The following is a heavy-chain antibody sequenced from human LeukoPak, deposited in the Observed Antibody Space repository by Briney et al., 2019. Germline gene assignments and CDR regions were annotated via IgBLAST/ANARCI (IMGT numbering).Heavy chain of an antibody. CDR2: INPNSGGA. D-gene: IGHD1-26*01. J-gene: IGHJ1*01. CDR1: GYTFTGYY. Sequence: ASVKVSCKASGYTFTGYYMHWARQAPGQGLEWMGWINPNSGGANYAQKFQGRVTMTRDTSISTAYMELSRLTSDDTAVYFCARGTIGSYSSVHDWGQGTLVTVSS. CDR3: ARGTIGSYSSVHD. V-gene: IGHV1-2*02.